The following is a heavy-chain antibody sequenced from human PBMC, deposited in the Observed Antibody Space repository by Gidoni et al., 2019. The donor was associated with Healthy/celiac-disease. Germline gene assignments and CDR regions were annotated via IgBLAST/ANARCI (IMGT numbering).Heavy chain of an antibody. V-gene: IGHV3-23*01. CDR1: GFTFSSYA. Sequence: EVQLLESGGGLVQPGGSLRLSCAASGFTFSSYAMSWVRQAPGKGLEWVSAISGSGGSTYYADSVKGRFTISRDNSKNTLYLQMNSLRAEDTAVYYCAKDIETVRFLEWLLSYYGMDVWGQGTTVTVSS. CDR3: AKDIETVRFLEWLLSYYGMDV. J-gene: IGHJ6*02. D-gene: IGHD3-3*01. CDR2: ISGSGGST.